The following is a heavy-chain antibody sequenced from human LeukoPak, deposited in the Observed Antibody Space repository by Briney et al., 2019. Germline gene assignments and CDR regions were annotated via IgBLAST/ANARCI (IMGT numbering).Heavy chain of an antibody. D-gene: IGHD2-21*01. J-gene: IGHJ5*02. CDR1: GYTFINND. CDR2: IDPNNGNR. Sequence: ASVKVSCKASGYTFINNDINWVRQAPGQGLEWMAWIDPNNGNRGYAQNFQGRVTMTTDISINTAYLELSSLRSEDTAVYYCARSHTQKEFCGDDRCYPTVWWFDPWGQGTLVTVSS. V-gene: IGHV1-8*01. CDR3: ARSHTQKEFCGDDRCYPTVWWFDP.